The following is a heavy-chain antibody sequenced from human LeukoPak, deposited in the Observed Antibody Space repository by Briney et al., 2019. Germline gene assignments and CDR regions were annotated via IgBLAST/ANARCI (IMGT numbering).Heavy chain of an antibody. CDR2: VSYDASDK. J-gene: IGHJ4*02. V-gene: IGHV3-30*03. D-gene: IGHD1-26*01. Sequence: GRSLRLSCAAFGFTLSTYGMHWVRQGPGKGLEWVAVVSYDASDKYYADPVKGRFTISRGNSKNMLYLQMNSLRAEDAAVYYCARKHGSGGSYFDYWGQGTLVTVSS. CDR3: ARKHGSGGSYFDY. CDR1: GFTLSTYG.